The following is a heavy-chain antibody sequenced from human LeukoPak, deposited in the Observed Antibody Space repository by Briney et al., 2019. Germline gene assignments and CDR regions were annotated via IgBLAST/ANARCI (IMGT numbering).Heavy chain of an antibody. V-gene: IGHV3-11*01. CDR3: ATDIRAVGDSRYFDY. CDR1: GFIFSDYY. Sequence: GGSLRLSCAGSGFIFSDYYMSWIRQSPGKGLEWLSHIGRGGDDKNYADSVKGRFTISRDNAENSVFLQMNSLRIEDTAIYYCATDIRAVGDSRYFDYWGQGALVTVSS. CDR2: IGRGGDDK. J-gene: IGHJ4*02. D-gene: IGHD1-26*01.